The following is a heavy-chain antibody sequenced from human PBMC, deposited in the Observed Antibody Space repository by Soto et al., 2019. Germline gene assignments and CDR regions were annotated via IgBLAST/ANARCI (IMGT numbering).Heavy chain of an antibody. CDR3: AREGASGSHIGY. V-gene: IGHV1-69*01. Sequence: QVQLVQSGAEVKKPGSSVKVSCKASGGTFSSYAISWVRQAPGQGLEWMGVIIPIFGTAHYAQKFQGRVTITADESTSTAYMELSSLRSEDTAVYYCAREGASGSHIGYWGQGTLVTVSS. J-gene: IGHJ4*02. CDR2: IIPIFGTA. D-gene: IGHD3-22*01. CDR1: GGTFSSYA.